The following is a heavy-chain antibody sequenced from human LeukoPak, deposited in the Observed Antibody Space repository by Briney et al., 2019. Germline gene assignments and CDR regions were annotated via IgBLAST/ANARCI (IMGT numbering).Heavy chain of an antibody. CDR1: GFTFSSYA. J-gene: IGHJ4*02. D-gene: IGHD2-15*01. V-gene: IGHV3-23*01. CDR3: ARESGGSLAY. CDR2: ITNSGGNT. Sequence: GGSLRLSCTTSGFTFSSYAMSWVRQAPRKGLEWVSAITNSGGNTYYADSVKGRFTISRDNSKYTLYLQMNSLRAEDTAVYYCARESGGSLAYWGQGTLVSVSS.